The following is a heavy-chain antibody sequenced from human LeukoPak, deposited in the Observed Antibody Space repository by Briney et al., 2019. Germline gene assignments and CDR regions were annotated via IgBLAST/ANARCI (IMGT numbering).Heavy chain of an antibody. J-gene: IGHJ4*02. V-gene: IGHV4-61*02. CDR3: ARDLGIAARPDY. D-gene: IGHD6-6*01. Sequence: PSETLSLTCTVSGGSISSGNYYWSWIRQPAGKGLEWIGRIYTSGTTNYNPSLKSRVTISVDTSKNQFSLKLSSVTAADTAVYYCARDLGIAARPDYWGQGTLVTVSS. CDR2: IYTSGTT. CDR1: GGSISSGNYY.